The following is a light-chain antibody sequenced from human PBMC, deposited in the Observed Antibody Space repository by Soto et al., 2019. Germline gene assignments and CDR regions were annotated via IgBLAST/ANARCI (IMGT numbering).Light chain of an antibody. CDR3: QQSYRSPYT. V-gene: IGKV1-39*01. Sequence: IQLTQSPTSLSAYVGDSVTFTCRASQSISNFLNWYQHKPGKAPKLVIYAASSLLSGVPSRFSGSGSGTDFTLTITTLQPEDFATYYCQQSYRSPYTFAQGTNLEIK. CDR2: AAS. J-gene: IGKJ2*01. CDR1: QSISNF.